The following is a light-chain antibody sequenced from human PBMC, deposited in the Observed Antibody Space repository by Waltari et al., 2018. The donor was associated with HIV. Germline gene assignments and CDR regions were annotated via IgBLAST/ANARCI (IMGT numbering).Light chain of an antibody. CDR2: GSP. CDR1: TSNIGANYD. J-gene: IGLJ2*01. Sequence: QSVLTQPPAVSGALGQRVSISCTGTTSNIGANYDVHWYQQYPGRSPNVLVYGSPQRRSGAPDRFSGSKSGASASLAITGLQAEDEAEYYCQSYDSSLSGSVFGGGTKVTVL. V-gene: IGLV1-40*01. CDR3: QSYDSSLSGSV.